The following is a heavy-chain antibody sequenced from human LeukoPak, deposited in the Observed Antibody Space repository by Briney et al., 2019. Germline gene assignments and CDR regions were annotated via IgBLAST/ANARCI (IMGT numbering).Heavy chain of an antibody. J-gene: IGHJ4*02. Sequence: KPSETLSLTCGVSGTSFTSYYWSWIRQTPGKGLEWIGEVNHSGYTNMNPSLKSRVTISVDTSKNQFSLMVTSVTAADTAVYFCARMTTGHDYWGQGTLVTVSS. CDR2: VNHSGYT. CDR3: ARMTTGHDY. D-gene: IGHD4-17*01. V-gene: IGHV4-34*01. CDR1: GTSFTSYY.